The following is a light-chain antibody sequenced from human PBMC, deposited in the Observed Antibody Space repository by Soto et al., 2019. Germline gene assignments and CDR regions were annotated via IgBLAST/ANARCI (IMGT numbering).Light chain of an antibody. J-gene: IGLJ1*01. Sequence: QSVLTQPPSASGSPGQSVTISCTGTSSDVGGYNYVSWYQQHPGKAPKLMIYEVSERPSGVPDRFSGSKSSNTASLTVSGLRAEDEADYYCSSYPGSNNFVFGTGTKVTVL. CDR3: SSYPGSNNFV. CDR2: EVS. V-gene: IGLV2-8*01. CDR1: SSDVGGYNY.